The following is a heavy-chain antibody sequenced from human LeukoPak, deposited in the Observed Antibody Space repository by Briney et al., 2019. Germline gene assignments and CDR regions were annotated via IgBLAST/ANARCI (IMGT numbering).Heavy chain of an antibody. CDR2: IIPIFGTA. V-gene: IGHV1-69*06. Sequence: SVKVSCKASGGTFSSYAISWVRQAPGQGLEWMGGIIPIFGTANYAQKFQGRVTITADKSTSTAYMELSSLRSEDTAVYYCARGVSDCSGGSCYSSSLDYWGQGTLVTVSS. J-gene: IGHJ4*02. CDR1: GGTFSSYA. D-gene: IGHD2-15*01. CDR3: ARGVSDCSGGSCYSSSLDY.